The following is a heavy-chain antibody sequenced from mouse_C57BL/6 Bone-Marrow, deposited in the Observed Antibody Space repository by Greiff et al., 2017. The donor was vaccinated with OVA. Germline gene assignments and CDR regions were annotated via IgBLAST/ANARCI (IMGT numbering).Heavy chain of an antibody. CDR2: IDPEDGDT. Sequence: VHVKQSGAELVRPGASVKLSCTASGFNIKDYYMHWVKQRPEQGLEWIGRIDPEDGDTEYAPKFQGKATMTADTSSNTAYLQLSSLTSEDTAVYYCTTWGVYGSSYWYFDVWGTGTTVTVSS. D-gene: IGHD1-1*01. CDR3: TTWGVYGSSYWYFDV. CDR1: GFNIKDYY. J-gene: IGHJ1*03. V-gene: IGHV14-1*01.